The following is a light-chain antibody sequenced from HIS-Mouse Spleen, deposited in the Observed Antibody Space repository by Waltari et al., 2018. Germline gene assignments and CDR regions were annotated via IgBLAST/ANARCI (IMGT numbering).Light chain of an antibody. CDR2: NTN. CDR1: SGSASPSYS. J-gene: IGLJ3*02. V-gene: IGLV8-61*01. Sequence: QTVVTQEPSFSVSPGGTVTLTCGLSSGSASPSYSPSWYQQTPGQAPATLIYNTNARASGVPDRFAGSILGNKAALTSTGAQAEYETDYCCVLYMGSGISVFGGGTKLTVL. CDR3: VLYMGSGISV.